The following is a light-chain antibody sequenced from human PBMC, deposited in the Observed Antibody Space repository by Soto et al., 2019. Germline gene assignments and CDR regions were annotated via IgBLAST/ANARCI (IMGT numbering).Light chain of an antibody. Sequence: EIVLTQSPATLSLSPGERATLSCRASQSVSSYLAWYQQKPGQAPRLLIYDASNRATGIPARVSGSGSGTDFTLTISSLEPEDFAVYYCQQRSNWPPRTFGQWTKVEIK. J-gene: IGKJ1*01. V-gene: IGKV3-11*01. CDR1: QSVSSY. CDR3: QQRSNWPPRT. CDR2: DAS.